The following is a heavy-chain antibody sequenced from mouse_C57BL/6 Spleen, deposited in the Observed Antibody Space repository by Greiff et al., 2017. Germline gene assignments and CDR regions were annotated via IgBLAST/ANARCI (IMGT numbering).Heavy chain of an antibody. J-gene: IGHJ2*01. D-gene: IGHD1-1*01. Sequence: VQLQQPGAELVMPGASVKLSCKASGYTFTSYWMHWVKQRPGQGLEWIGEIDPSDSYTNYNQKFKGKSTLTVDKSSSTAYMQLSSLTSEDSAVYYCARFITTEGYWGQGTTLTVSS. CDR2: IDPSDSYT. CDR1: GYTFTSYW. CDR3: ARFITTEGY. V-gene: IGHV1-69*01.